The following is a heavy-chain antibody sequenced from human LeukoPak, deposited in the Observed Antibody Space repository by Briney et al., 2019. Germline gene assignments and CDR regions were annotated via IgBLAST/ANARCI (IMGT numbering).Heavy chain of an antibody. D-gene: IGHD5-12*01. V-gene: IGHV3-21*01. J-gene: IGHJ4*02. CDR1: GFTFTIYS. Sequence: PGGSLRLSCAASGFTFTIYSMHWVRQAPGKALEWVSSISSSSSYIYYADSVKGRFTISRDNAKNSLSLQMNSLRAEDTAVYYCARDLPSGYGFDYWGQGTLVTVSS. CDR2: ISSSSSYI. CDR3: ARDLPSGYGFDY.